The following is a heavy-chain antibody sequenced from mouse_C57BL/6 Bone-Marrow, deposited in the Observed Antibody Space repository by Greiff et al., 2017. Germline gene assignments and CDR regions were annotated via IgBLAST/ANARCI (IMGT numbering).Heavy chain of an antibody. V-gene: IGHV1-55*01. Sequence: QVQLQQPGAELVKPGASVKMSCKASGYTFTSYWITWVKQRPGQGLEWIGDIYPGSGSTNYNEKFKSKATPTVDTSSSTAYMQLSSLTSEDSAVYYCARRVSIYDGYYGGYFDVWGTGTTVTVSS. D-gene: IGHD2-3*01. CDR2: IYPGSGST. J-gene: IGHJ1*03. CDR1: GYTFTSYW. CDR3: ARRVSIYDGYYGGYFDV.